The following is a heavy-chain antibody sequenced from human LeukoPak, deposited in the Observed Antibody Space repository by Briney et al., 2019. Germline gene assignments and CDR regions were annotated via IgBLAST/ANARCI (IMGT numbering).Heavy chain of an antibody. D-gene: IGHD6-13*01. CDR3: TRGPGSTWYSDY. CDR1: GFTVSSNY. V-gene: IGHV3-66*02. Sequence: GGSLRLSCAASGFTVSSNYMNWVRQAPGKGLEWASIIYSGGDTYYADYVKGRFTISRDNSKNTLYLQMNNLRPEDTAVYYCTRGPGSTWYSDYWGQGTLVTVSS. J-gene: IGHJ4*02. CDR2: IYSGGDT.